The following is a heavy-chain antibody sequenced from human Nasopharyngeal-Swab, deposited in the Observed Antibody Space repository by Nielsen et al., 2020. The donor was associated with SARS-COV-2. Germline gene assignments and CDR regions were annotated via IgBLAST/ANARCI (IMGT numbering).Heavy chain of an antibody. CDR3: TTAGCSSTSCYYYYYYGMDV. V-gene: IGHV3-15*01. D-gene: IGHD2-2*01. J-gene: IGHJ6*02. CDR1: GFTFSNAW. Sequence: GGSLRLSFAASGFTFSNAWMSWVRQAPGKGLEWVGRIKSKTDGGTTDYAAPVKGRFTIPRDDSKNTLYLQMNSLKTEDTAVYYCTTAGCSSTSCYYYYYYGMDVWGQGTTVTVSS. CDR2: IKSKTDGGTT.